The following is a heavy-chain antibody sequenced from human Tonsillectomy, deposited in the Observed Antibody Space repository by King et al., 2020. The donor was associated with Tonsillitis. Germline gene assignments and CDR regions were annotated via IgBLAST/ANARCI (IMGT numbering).Heavy chain of an antibody. Sequence: QLVQSGAEVKKPGSSVKVSCKASGGTFSNYVMNWVRQAPGQGLEWMGGITPIFGTANYAQKFQGRVTITADESTSTAYMELSSLRSEDTAVYYCAGEPYGGNSLGYFQHWGQGTLVTVSS. J-gene: IGHJ1*01. CDR2: ITPIFGTA. D-gene: IGHD4-23*01. CDR1: GGTFSNYV. CDR3: AGEPYGGNSLGYFQH. V-gene: IGHV1-69*01.